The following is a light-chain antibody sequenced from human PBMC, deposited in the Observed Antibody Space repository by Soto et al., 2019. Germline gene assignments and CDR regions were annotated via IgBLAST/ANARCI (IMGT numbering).Light chain of an antibody. Sequence: DIQMTQSPSSLSASVGDRVTITCRASQSISSYLNWYQQKPGKAPKLLIYAASSLQSGVPSRFSGSGSGTDFTLTISSLQPEDFATYYCQQSYNTPRTFGQRTKLEIK. CDR1: QSISSY. J-gene: IGKJ2*01. CDR3: QQSYNTPRT. CDR2: AAS. V-gene: IGKV1-39*01.